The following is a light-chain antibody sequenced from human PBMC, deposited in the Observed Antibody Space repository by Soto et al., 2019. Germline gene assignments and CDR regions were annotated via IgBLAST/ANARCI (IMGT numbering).Light chain of an antibody. V-gene: IGKV3-15*01. J-gene: IGKJ4*01. Sequence: EKVMTQSPAALSVSPGERATLSCRARQSVNSNLAWYQQKAGQAPRLLLYGASTRATGIPARFSGSASGTEFTLTISSLQSEDSAVYYCQQYNDWPLTFGGGTKVEIK. CDR2: GAS. CDR3: QQYNDWPLT. CDR1: QSVNSN.